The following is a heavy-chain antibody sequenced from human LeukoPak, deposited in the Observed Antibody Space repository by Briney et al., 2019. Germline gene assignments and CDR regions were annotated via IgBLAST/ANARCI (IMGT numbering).Heavy chain of an antibody. CDR2: INGDESST. J-gene: IGHJ4*02. CDR1: GFTFRDHG. D-gene: IGHD1/OR15-1a*01. V-gene: IGHV3-74*01. Sequence: GGSLRLSCEASGFTFRDHGMHWVRQVPGKGLVWVSRINGDESSTAYADSVKGRFTISRDNARNTLYLQMNSLRVEDTAIYYCARDRAESNWTNHTLFDSWGQGTPVSVSS. CDR3: ARDRAESNWTNHTLFDS.